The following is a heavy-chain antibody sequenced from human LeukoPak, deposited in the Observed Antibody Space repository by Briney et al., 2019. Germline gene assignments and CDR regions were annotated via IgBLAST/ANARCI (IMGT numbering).Heavy chain of an antibody. CDR3: ARDTNTDYVWGSYRPSD. D-gene: IGHD3-16*02. Sequence: ASVKVSCKSSGYIFTDYHVHWVRQAPGQGLEWMGWINPDSGGTKYAQKFQGRVTMTRDTSFNTAYMELSRLKSDDAAIYYCARDTNTDYVWGSYRPSDWGQGTLVTVSS. J-gene: IGHJ4*02. CDR2: INPDSGGT. CDR1: GYIFTDYH. V-gene: IGHV1-2*02.